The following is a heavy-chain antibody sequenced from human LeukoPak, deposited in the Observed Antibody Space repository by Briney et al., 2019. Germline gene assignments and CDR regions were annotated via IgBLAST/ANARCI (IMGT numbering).Heavy chain of an antibody. J-gene: IGHJ4*02. D-gene: IGHD3-3*01. V-gene: IGHV4-59*01. CDR2: IYYTGST. CDR3: ARGRSDFWSGYYLGD. CDR1: GGSLSTYY. Sequence: SETLSLTCTVSGGSLSTYYWSWIRQPPGKGLEWMGYIYYTGSTNYNPSLKSRVTISVDTSKNQFSLKLSSVTAADTAVYYCARGRSDFWSGYYLGDWGQGTLVTVSS.